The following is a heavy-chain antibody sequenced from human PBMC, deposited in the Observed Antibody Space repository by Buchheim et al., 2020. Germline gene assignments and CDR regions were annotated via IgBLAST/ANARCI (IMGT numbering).Heavy chain of an antibody. V-gene: IGHV3-30-3*01. D-gene: IGHD3-22*01. J-gene: IGHJ4*02. CDR1: GFTFSSYA. Sequence: QVQPVESGGGVVQPGRSLRLSCAASGFTFSSYAMHWARQAPGKGLEWVAVISYDGSNKYYADSVKGRFTISRDNSKNTLYLQMNSLRAEDTAVYYCARDLGAPDHMIVVVISNGGFDYWGQGTL. CDR3: ARDLGAPDHMIVVVISNGGFDY. CDR2: ISYDGSNK.